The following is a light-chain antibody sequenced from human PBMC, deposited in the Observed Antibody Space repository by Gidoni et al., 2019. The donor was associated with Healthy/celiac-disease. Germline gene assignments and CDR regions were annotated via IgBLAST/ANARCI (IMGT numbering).Light chain of an antibody. CDR1: SSDVVGYNY. V-gene: IGLV2-14*01. J-gene: IGLJ2*01. CDR2: DVS. Sequence: QSALTQPASVSGSPGQSITISCTGTSSDVVGYNYVSWYQQHPGKPPKLMIYDVSNRPSGVSNRFSGSKSGNTASLTISGLQAEDEADYYCSSYTSSSTVVFGGGTKLXV. CDR3: SSYTSSSTVV.